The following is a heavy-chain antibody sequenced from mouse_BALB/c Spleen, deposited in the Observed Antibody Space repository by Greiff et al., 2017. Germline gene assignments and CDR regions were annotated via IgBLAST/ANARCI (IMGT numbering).Heavy chain of an antibody. D-gene: IGHD1-3*01. J-gene: IGHJ2*01. V-gene: IGHV1-20*02. CDR3: ARSGGKGFDY. CDR1: GYSFTGYF. Sequence: DVKLQESGPELVKPGASVKISCKASGYSFTGYFMNWVMQSHGKSLEWIGRINPYNGDTFYNQKFKGKATLTVDKSSSTAHMELRSLASEDSAVYYCARSGGKGFDYWGQGTTLTVSS. CDR2: INPYNGDT.